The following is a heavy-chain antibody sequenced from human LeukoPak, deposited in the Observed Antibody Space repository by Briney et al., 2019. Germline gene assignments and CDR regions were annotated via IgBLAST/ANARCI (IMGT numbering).Heavy chain of an antibody. Sequence: ASVKVSCKVSGYTLTELSMHWVRQAPGKGLEWMGGFDPEDGETIYAQKFQGRVTMTEDTSTDTAYTELSSLRTEDTAVYYCATSSGSSSSPYYYYYMDVWGKGTTVTVSS. CDR2: FDPEDGET. CDR1: GYTLTELS. CDR3: ATSSGSSSSPYYYYYMDV. V-gene: IGHV1-24*01. J-gene: IGHJ6*03. D-gene: IGHD6-6*01.